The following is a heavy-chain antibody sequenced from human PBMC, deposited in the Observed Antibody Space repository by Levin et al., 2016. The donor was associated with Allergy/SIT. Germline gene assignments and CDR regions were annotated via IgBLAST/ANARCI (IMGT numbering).Heavy chain of an antibody. J-gene: IGHJ5*02. CDR2: IRSKTDGGTT. CDR3: ARFETRGDKSSES. Sequence: GESLKISCAASGLTFSNYAMNWVRQAPGKGLEWVGRIRSKTDGGTTDYAAPVKGRFTISRDDAKNSLYLQMNSLRADDTAVYYCARFETRGDKSSESWGQGTLVTVSS. D-gene: IGHD1-1*01. V-gene: IGHV3-15*01. CDR1: GLTFSNYA.